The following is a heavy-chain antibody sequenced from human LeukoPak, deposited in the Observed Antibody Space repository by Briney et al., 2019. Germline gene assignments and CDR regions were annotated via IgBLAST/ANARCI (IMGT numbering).Heavy chain of an antibody. CDR2: ISSYNSDT. Sequence: GASVKVSCKASGYTFTSYGISWVRQAPGQGLEWMGWISSYNSDTNYAQKLQGRVTMTTDTSTSTVYMELRSLRSDDTAVYYCASSYYDSSGYQKTYYYYYGMDVWGQGTTVTVSS. CDR3: ASSYYDSSGYQKTYYYYYGMDV. V-gene: IGHV1-18*01. D-gene: IGHD3-22*01. J-gene: IGHJ6*02. CDR1: GYTFTSYG.